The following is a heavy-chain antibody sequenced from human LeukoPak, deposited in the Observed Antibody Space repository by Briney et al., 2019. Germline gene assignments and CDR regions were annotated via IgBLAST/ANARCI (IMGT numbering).Heavy chain of an antibody. CDR1: GFTFSSYA. CDR3: AMRAVAGRYFDY. J-gene: IGHJ4*02. D-gene: IGHD6-19*01. Sequence: PGGSLRLSCAASGFTFSSYAMSWVRQAPGKGLEWISAISGSGGSTYYADSVKGRFTISRDNSKNTLYLQMNSLRAEDTAVYYCAMRAVAGRYFDYWGQGTLVTVSS. V-gene: IGHV3-23*01. CDR2: ISGSGGST.